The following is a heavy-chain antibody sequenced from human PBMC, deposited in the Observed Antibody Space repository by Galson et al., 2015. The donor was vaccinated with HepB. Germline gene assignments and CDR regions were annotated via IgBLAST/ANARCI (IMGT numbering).Heavy chain of an antibody. J-gene: IGHJ4*02. Sequence: SLRLSCAISGFSLNSFVMHWVRQAPGKGLEWVALIWCDGSKRYYADSVKGRFTISRDNSKDTLYLQMDRLRVEDRAVYYCARDGGGWEVPPDYWGQGTLVTVST. D-gene: IGHD1-26*01. CDR1: GFSLNSFV. V-gene: IGHV3-30*04. CDR3: ARDGGGWEVPPDY. CDR2: IWCDGSKR.